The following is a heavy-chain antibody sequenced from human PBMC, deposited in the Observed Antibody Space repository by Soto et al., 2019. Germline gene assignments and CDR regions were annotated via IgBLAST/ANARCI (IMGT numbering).Heavy chain of an antibody. V-gene: IGHV3-11*06. CDR1: GFTFSDYY. J-gene: IGHJ6*02. CDR2: ISSSSSYT. CDR3: AAGRVVVAAYYYYYGMDV. Sequence: KPGGSLRLSCAASGFTFSDYYMSWMRQAPGKGLEWVSYISSSSSYTNYADSVKGRFTISRDNAKNSLYLQMNSLRAEDTAVYYCAAGRVVVAAYYYYYGMDVWGQGTTVTVSS. D-gene: IGHD2-15*01.